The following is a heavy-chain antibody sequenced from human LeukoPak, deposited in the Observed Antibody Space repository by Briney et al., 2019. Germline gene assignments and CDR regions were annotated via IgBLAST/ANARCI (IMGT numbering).Heavy chain of an antibody. V-gene: IGHV3-7*01. D-gene: IGHD2-15*01. Sequence: GGSLRLSCAASGFTFSTYFMSWVRQAPGKGLEWLANINQDGSEKYYVDSMKGRFTISRDNAKNSLYLQMNSLRAEDTAVYYCARLYCDGGNCYSYFVYWGQGTLVTVSS. CDR1: GFTFSTYF. CDR2: INQDGSEK. CDR3: ARLYCDGGNCYSYFVY. J-gene: IGHJ4*02.